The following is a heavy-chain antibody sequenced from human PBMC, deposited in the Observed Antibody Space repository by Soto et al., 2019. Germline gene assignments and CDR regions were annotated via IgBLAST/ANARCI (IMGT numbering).Heavy chain of an antibody. J-gene: IGHJ4*02. CDR2: IYYSGST. D-gene: IGHD1-26*01. Sequence: SETLSLTCTVSGCSMSSYYWSWIRQPPGKGLEWIGYIYYSGSTNYNPSLKSRVTISVDTSKNQFSLKLSSVTAADTAVYYCARDRGIVTYYFDYWGQGTLVTVS. CDR3: ARDRGIVTYYFDY. CDR1: GCSMSSYY. V-gene: IGHV4-59*01.